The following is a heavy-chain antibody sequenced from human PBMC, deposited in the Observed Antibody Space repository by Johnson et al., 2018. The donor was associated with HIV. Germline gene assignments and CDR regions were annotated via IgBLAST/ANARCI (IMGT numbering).Heavy chain of an antibody. V-gene: IGHV3-66*01. D-gene: IGHD3-10*01. Sequence: EVQLVESGGGLVQPGGSLRLSCAASGFTVSSNYMSWVRQDPGKGLEWVSVIYSGGSTYYADSVKGRFPISRDNSKNTLYLQMNSLRAEDTAVYYCAREAYASGAFDIWGQWTMFTVCS. CDR3: AREAYASGAFDI. J-gene: IGHJ3*02. CDR2: IYSGGST. CDR1: GFTVSSNY.